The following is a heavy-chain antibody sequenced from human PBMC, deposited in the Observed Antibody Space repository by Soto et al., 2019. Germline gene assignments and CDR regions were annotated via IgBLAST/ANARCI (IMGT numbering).Heavy chain of an antibody. V-gene: IGHV3-23*01. CDR1: GFTFSSSA. D-gene: IGHD6-19*01. CDR3: AKCSVGTVRTSGWCNWFDP. Sequence: EVRLLESWGGLAQPGGSRRLSCAASGFTFSSSAMNWVRQAPGKGLEWVSSIRVGGGDTFYADSVRGRFTVSRDISRNTLYLQMNSLRAEDTAIYYCAKCSVGTVRTSGWCNWFDPWGQGTPVTVSS. J-gene: IGHJ5*02. CDR2: IRVGGGDT.